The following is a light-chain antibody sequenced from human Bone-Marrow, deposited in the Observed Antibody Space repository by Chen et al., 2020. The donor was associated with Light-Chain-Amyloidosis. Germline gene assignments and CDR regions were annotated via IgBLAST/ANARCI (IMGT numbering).Light chain of an antibody. CDR3: QSADSSGTYEVI. CDR1: ALPKQH. V-gene: IGLV3-25*03. CDR2: KDS. Sequence: SYELTQPPSVSVSPGQTARITCSGDALPKQHAYWYQQKSGQAPVLVIYKDSERPSGIPERFSGSSSGTTVTLTNSGVQAEDEADYHCQSADSSGTYEVIFGGGTKLTVL. J-gene: IGLJ2*01.